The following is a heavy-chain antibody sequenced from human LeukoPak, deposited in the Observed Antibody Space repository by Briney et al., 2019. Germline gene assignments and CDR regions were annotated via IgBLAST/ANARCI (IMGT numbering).Heavy chain of an antibody. D-gene: IGHD3-16*02. J-gene: IGHJ4*02. V-gene: IGHV3-48*03. Sequence: GGSLRLSCAASGFTFSSYEMNWVRQAPGKGLEWVSYISSSGSTIYYADSVKGRFTISRDNAKNSLYLQMNSLRAEDTAVYYCARGPPRPVWGSYRYLGYWGQGTLVTVSS. CDR3: ARGPPRPVWGSYRYLGY. CDR1: GFTFSSYE. CDR2: ISSSGSTI.